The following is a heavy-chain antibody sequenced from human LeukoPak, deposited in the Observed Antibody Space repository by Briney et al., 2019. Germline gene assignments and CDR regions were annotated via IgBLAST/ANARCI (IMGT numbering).Heavy chain of an antibody. V-gene: IGHV3-9*01. CDR3: AKIIAAAGYNWFDP. D-gene: IGHD6-13*01. J-gene: IGHJ5*02. CDR1: GFTFDDYA. CDR2: ISWNSGSI. Sequence: GGSLRLSCAASGFTFDDYAMHWDRQAPGKGLEWVSGISWNSGSIGYADSVKGRFTISRDNAKNSLYLQMNSLRAEDTAVYYCAKIIAAAGYNWFDPWGQGTLVTVSS.